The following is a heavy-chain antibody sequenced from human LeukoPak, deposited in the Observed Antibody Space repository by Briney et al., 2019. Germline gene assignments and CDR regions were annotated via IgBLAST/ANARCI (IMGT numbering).Heavy chain of an antibody. CDR3: ARDPNGDYIGAFEL. V-gene: IGHV3-23*01. CDR1: GFTFSNFA. Sequence: GGSLRLSCVASGFTFSNFAVMWVRQAPRQGLEFVAAITGGGTTTRYGDSVKGRFTISRDNSKDTLFLQMRSLRVEDTAQYFCARDPNGDYIGAFELWGHGTGVTVSS. CDR2: ITGGGTTT. J-gene: IGHJ3*01. D-gene: IGHD4-17*01.